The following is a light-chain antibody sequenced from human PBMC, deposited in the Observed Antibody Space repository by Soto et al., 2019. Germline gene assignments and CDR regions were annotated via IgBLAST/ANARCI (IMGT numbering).Light chain of an antibody. CDR1: STDVGGYNY. Sequence: QSVLTQPPSAAGSPGQSVTISCTGTSTDVGGYNYVSWYQQYPGKAPKLMIYEVSKRPSGVPDRFSGSKSGNTASLTVSGLQADDEADYYCSSYTSRTALAYVFGTGTKVTVL. V-gene: IGLV2-8*01. CDR2: EVS. J-gene: IGLJ1*01. CDR3: SSYTSRTALAYV.